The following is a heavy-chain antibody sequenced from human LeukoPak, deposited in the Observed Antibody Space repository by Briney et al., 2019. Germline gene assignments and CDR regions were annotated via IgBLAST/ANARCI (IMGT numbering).Heavy chain of an antibody. CDR2: IVVGSGNT. V-gene: IGHV1-58*02. J-gene: IGHJ4*02. CDR3: ARDMMGLTRGEGFDY. CDR1: GFTFTNSA. D-gene: IGHD3-16*01. Sequence: SVKVSCKTSGFTFTNSAMQWVRQARGQRLEWIGWIVVGSGNTNYAQKFQERVTITRDMSTSTAYMELSSLRAEDTAVYYCARDMMGLTRGEGFDYWGQGTLVTVSS.